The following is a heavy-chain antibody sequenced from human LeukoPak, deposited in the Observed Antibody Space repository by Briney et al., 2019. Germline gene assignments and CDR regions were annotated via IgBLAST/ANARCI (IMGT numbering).Heavy chain of an antibody. J-gene: IGHJ4*02. V-gene: IGHV1-46*01. D-gene: IGHD6-19*01. CDR3: ARFAVHRRLTVAGQFGLDY. CDR1: GYIFTSYN. Sequence: ASVKVSCKASGYIFTSYNMYWVRQAPGQGLEWMGIINSSGGSTNYAQKFQGRVTMTRDTSTSTVYMELSSLRSEDTAVYYCARFAVHRRLTVAGQFGLDYWGQGTLVTVSS. CDR2: INSSGGST.